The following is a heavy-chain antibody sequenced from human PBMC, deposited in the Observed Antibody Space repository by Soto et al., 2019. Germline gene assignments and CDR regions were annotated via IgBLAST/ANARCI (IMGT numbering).Heavy chain of an antibody. CDR2: ISSSGSTI. Sequence: GGSLRLSCAASGFTFSSYEMNWVRQAPGKGLEWVSYISSSGSTIYYADSVKGRFTISRDNAKNSLYLQMNSLRAEDTAVYYCARKGNSSGYYSFDYWGQGTLVTVSS. D-gene: IGHD3-22*01. V-gene: IGHV3-48*03. J-gene: IGHJ4*02. CDR1: GFTFSSYE. CDR3: ARKGNSSGYYSFDY.